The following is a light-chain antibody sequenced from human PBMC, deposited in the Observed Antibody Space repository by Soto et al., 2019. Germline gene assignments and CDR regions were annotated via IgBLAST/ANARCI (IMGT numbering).Light chain of an antibody. CDR2: GAS. CDR1: QSVTSNY. J-gene: IGKJ5*01. Sequence: EIVLKNSPGTLSLTHEERATLSCRASQSVTSNYLAWYQQKPGQAPRLLVYGASSRATGISDRFSGSGSGTDFTLTISRLEPEDFTVYYCQHSALSPFTFAQGTLLEIK. V-gene: IGKV3-20*01. CDR3: QHSALSPFT.